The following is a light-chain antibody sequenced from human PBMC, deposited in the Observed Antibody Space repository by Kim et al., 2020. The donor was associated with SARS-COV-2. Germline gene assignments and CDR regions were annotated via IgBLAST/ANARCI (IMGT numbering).Light chain of an antibody. Sequence: GDRVTITCRASQDISNYVAWYQRRPGKAPNLLIHAASTLQSGVPSRFRGSGSGTEFTLTISSLQPEDFATYYCQQLDSYPLTFGGGTKVDIK. J-gene: IGKJ4*01. CDR1: QDISNY. V-gene: IGKV1-9*01. CDR3: QQLDSYPLT. CDR2: AAS.